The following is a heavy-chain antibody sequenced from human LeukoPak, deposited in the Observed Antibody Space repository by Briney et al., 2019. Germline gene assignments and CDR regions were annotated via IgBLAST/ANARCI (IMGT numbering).Heavy chain of an antibody. Sequence: ASVKVSCKASGYTFTSYDTNWVRQATGQGLEWMGWMNPNSGNTGYAQKFQGRVTMTRNTSISTAYMELSSLRSEDTAVYYCAIISVPAYINWFDPWGQGTLVTVSS. J-gene: IGHJ5*02. D-gene: IGHD2-2*01. CDR1: GYTFTSYD. CDR2: MNPNSGNT. V-gene: IGHV1-8*01. CDR3: AIISVPAYINWFDP.